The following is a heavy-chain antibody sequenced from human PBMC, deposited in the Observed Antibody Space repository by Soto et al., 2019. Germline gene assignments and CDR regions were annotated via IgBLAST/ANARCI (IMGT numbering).Heavy chain of an antibody. J-gene: IGHJ4*02. CDR2: ISAYNGNT. CDR1: GYTFTSYG. CDR3: ARGLRKAAGMGGGNY. Sequence: QVQLVQSGAEVKKPGASVKVSCKASGYTFTSYGISWVRQAPGQGLEWMGRISAYNGNTNYAQKLQGRGTMTTDKSTNTAYMELRGLRSDDTAVYYWARGLRKAAGMGGGNYWGQGTLVNVFS. D-gene: IGHD1-26*01. V-gene: IGHV1-18*01.